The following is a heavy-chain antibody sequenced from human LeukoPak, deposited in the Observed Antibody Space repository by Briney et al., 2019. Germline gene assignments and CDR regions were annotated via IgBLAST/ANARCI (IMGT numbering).Heavy chain of an antibody. J-gene: IGHJ4*02. CDR3: GRRGYWSWYRCEKFDY. Sequence: ASVKVSCKASGYTFTSYGISWVRQAPGQGLEWMGWISAYNGNTNYAQKLQGRVTMTTDTSTSTAYMELRSLRSDDTAVYFCGRRGYWSWYRCEKFDYRGQGTLVTVSS. V-gene: IGHV1-18*04. CDR1: GYTFTSYG. CDR2: ISAYNGNT. D-gene: IGHD2-15*01.